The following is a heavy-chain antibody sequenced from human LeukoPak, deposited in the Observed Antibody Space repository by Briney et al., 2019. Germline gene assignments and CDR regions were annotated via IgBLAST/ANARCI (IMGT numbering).Heavy chain of an antibody. D-gene: IGHD3-22*01. CDR2: ISHDGNSK. J-gene: IGHJ3*02. Sequence: GGSLRLSCAASGLIIHWVRQAPGKGLEWVAAISHDGNSKYYADSVKGRFTISRDNSKNTVYLQLNSLGAEDTAVYYCAKEGHSSGYCGVFDIWGRGTTVTVSS. CDR3: AKEGHSSGYCGVFDI. V-gene: IGHV3-30-3*01. CDR1: GLI.